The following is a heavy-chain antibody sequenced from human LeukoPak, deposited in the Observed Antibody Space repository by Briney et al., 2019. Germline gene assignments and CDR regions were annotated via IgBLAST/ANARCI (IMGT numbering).Heavy chain of an antibody. Sequence: ASVKVSCKASGYTFTGYYMHWVRQAPGQGLEWMGWINPNSGGTNYAQKFQGRVTMTRDMSISTAYMELSRLRSDDTAIYYCTRGYYDSSDFEYFHHWGQGTLVTVSS. J-gene: IGHJ1*01. D-gene: IGHD3-22*01. V-gene: IGHV1-2*02. CDR1: GYTFTGYY. CDR2: INPNSGGT. CDR3: TRGYYDSSDFEYFHH.